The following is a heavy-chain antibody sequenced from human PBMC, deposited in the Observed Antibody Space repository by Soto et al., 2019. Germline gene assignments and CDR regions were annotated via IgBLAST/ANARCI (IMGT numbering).Heavy chain of an antibody. Sequence: ASVKVSCKASGGTFSSYTISWVRQAPGQGLEWMGRIIPILGIANYAQKFQGRVTITADKSTSTAYMELSSLRSEDTAVYYCARDSELAGHDFWSGYYVWFDPWGQGTLVTVSS. D-gene: IGHD3-3*01. CDR1: GGTFSSYT. J-gene: IGHJ5*02. CDR3: ARDSELAGHDFWSGYYVWFDP. V-gene: IGHV1-69*04. CDR2: IIPILGIA.